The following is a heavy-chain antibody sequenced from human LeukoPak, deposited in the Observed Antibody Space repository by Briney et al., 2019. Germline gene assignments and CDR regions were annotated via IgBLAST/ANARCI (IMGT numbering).Heavy chain of an antibody. CDR1: GGTFSSYA. Sequence: GASVKVSCKASGGTFSSYAINWVRQATGQGLEWMGWMNPNSGNTGYAQKFQGRVTMTRNTSISTAYMELSSLRSEDTAVYYCAREGSTSCYDYWGQGTLVTVSS. D-gene: IGHD2-2*01. CDR2: MNPNSGNT. V-gene: IGHV1-8*02. CDR3: AREGSTSCYDY. J-gene: IGHJ4*02.